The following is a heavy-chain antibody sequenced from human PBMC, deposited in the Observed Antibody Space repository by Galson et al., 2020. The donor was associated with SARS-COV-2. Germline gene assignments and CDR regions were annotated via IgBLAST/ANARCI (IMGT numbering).Heavy chain of an antibody. CDR1: GDSISSDDFY. J-gene: IGHJ4*02. CDR3: ARTSSTATREYYFDY. CDR2: IHSSGNT. V-gene: IGHV4-30-4*01. Sequence: SETLSLTCTVSGDSISSDDFYWSWIRQTPGTGLEWIGDIHSSGNTYYNPSLMSRGIISVDTSKNQFSLRLSFVTAADTAVYFCARTSSTATREYYFDYWGQGTLVSVSS. D-gene: IGHD4-17*01.